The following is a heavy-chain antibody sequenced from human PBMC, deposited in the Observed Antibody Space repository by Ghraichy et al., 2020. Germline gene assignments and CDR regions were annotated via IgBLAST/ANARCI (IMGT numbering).Heavy chain of an antibody. J-gene: IGHJ5*02. D-gene: IGHD2-21*02. CDR1: GGTFSSYA. CDR3: ASGEAYCGGDCYDWFDP. CDR2: IIPILGIA. V-gene: IGHV1-69*04. Sequence: SVKVSCKASGGTFSSYAISWVRQAPGQGLEWMGRIIPILGIANYAQKVQGRVTITADKSTSTAYMELSSLRSEDTAVYYCASGEAYCGGDCYDWFDPWGQGTLVTVSS.